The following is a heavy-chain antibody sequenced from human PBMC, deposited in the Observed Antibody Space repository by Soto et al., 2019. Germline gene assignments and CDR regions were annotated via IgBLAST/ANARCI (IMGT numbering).Heavy chain of an antibody. CDR1: GYTFTSYD. Sequence: QVQLVQSGAEVKKPGASVKVSCKASGYTFTSYDINWVRQATGQGLEWMGWMNPNSGNTGYAQKFQGRVNMTSNTSICTAYMELCSLRAEDTAVYYCVRRGFSSSWGYWYFDLWGRGNLVTVS. V-gene: IGHV1-8*01. CDR3: VRRGFSSSWGYWYFDL. J-gene: IGHJ2*01. D-gene: IGHD6-13*01. CDR2: MNPNSGNT.